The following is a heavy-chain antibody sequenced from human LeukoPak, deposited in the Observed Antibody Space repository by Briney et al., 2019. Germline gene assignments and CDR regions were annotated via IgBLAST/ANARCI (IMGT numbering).Heavy chain of an antibody. V-gene: IGHV1-46*01. CDR1: GYTFTSYY. J-gene: IGHJ4*02. Sequence: ASVKVSCKASGYTFTSYYIHWVRQAPGQGLEWMGIINPSGGSTSYTQKFQDRVTMTRDMSTSTVYMEMSSLGSDDTAVYYCARRQVAGGPFDYWGQGTPVTVSS. CDR2: INPSGGST. D-gene: IGHD3-16*01. CDR3: ARRQVAGGPFDY.